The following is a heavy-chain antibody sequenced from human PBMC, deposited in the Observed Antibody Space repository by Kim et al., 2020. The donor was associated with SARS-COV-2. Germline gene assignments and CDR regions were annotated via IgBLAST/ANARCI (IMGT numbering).Heavy chain of an antibody. Sequence: YYSWSTNYNPALQSRVTISVDTSKNQFSLKLSSVTAADTAVYYCARCFDYWGQGTLVTVSS. V-gene: IGHV4-59*01. CDR2: YYSWST. J-gene: IGHJ4*02. CDR3: ARCFDY.